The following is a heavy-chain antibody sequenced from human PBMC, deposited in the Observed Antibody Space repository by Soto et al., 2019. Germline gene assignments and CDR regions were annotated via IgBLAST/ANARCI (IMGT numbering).Heavy chain of an antibody. Sequence: QVQLVQSGAEVKRPGASVKVSCKASGYNFSNYGINWVRQAPAQGLEWMGWISTYNGNTNYAQELQGRFTMTTDTSASTAYMDIRSLRSDDTAVYYCARGGLQGFLWFGESDYWGQGTLVTVSS. CDR3: ARGGLQGFLWFGESDY. CDR1: GYNFSNYG. J-gene: IGHJ4*02. CDR2: ISTYNGNT. V-gene: IGHV1-18*01. D-gene: IGHD3-10*01.